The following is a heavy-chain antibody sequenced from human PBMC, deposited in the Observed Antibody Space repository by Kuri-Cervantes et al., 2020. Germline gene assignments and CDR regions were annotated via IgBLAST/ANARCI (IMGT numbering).Heavy chain of an antibody. D-gene: IGHD6-19*01. CDR2: LYYSGTT. Sequence: GSLRLSCAVSGGSISSGTYYWGWIRQPPGKGLEWIGSLYYSGTTYYNPSLKSRVTISVDTSKNQFSLKLSSVTAANTAVYYCARARRSSGWYQNGNWFDPWGQGTLFTVSS. J-gene: IGHJ5*02. CDR3: ARARRSSGWYQNGNWFDP. V-gene: IGHV4-39*07. CDR1: GGSISSGTYY.